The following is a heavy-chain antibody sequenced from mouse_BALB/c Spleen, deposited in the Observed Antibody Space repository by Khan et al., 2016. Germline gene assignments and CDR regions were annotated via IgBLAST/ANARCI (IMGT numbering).Heavy chain of an antibody. D-gene: IGHD1-1*01. CDR2: ISDGGTYT. V-gene: IGHV5-4*02. CDR3: GRDYYGSTDC. J-gene: IGHJ2*01. CDR1: GFTFSDYY. Sequence: EVELVESGGGLVKPGGSLKLSCAASGFTFSDYYMYWVRQTPEKRLEWVATISDGGTYTYYPDSVKGRFTISRDNAKNNLYLQMSSLKSEDTAMYYCGRDYYGSTDCWGQGTTPAVSS.